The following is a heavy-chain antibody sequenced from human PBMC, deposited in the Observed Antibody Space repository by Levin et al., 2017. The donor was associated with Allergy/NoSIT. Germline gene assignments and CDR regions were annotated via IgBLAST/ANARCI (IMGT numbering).Heavy chain of an antibody. CDR2: ISYDGSNK. D-gene: IGHD2-15*01. Sequence: GGSLRLSCAASGFTFSSYAMHWVRQAPGKGLEWVAVISYDGSNKYYADSVKGRFTISRDNSKNTLYLQMNSLRAEDTAVYYCARPPGCSGGSCYFYYFDYWGQGTLVTVSS. CDR3: ARPPGCSGGSCYFYYFDY. J-gene: IGHJ4*02. V-gene: IGHV3-30-3*01. CDR1: GFTFSSYA.